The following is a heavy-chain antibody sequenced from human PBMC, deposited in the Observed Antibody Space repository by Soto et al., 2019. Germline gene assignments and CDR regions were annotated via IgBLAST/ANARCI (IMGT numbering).Heavy chain of an antibody. J-gene: IGHJ4*02. CDR2: ISGGGGTT. D-gene: IGHD2-21*01. CDR3: AKFRGGDYTVYYFEY. CDR1: GFTFSTCA. V-gene: IGHV3-23*01. Sequence: EVHMLEPGGGLVQPGESLRLSCAASGFTFSTCAMSWVRQAPGKGLEWVSGISGGGGTTYYADSVKGRFTISRDNSKNTLYLQMNSLRADDTAVYFCAKFRGGDYTVYYFEYWGQGTLVTVSS.